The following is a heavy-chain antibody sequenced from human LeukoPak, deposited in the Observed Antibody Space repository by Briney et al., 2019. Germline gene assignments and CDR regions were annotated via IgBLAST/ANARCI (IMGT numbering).Heavy chain of an antibody. J-gene: IGHJ4*02. V-gene: IGHV3-23*01. Sequence: PGGSLRLSCAASGFTFSNYAMTWVRQAPGKGLEWVSGISGSGSSTYYADSVKGRFTLSRDYPKNTLYLRMNSLSAEDTAVYYCAKDLDRSSSPRRVDYWGQGTLVTVSS. D-gene: IGHD2-2*01. CDR1: GFTFSNYA. CDR2: ISGSGSST. CDR3: AKDLDRSSSPRRVDY.